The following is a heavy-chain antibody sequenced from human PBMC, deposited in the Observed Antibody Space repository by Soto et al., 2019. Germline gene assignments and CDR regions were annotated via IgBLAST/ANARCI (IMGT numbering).Heavy chain of an antibody. V-gene: IGHV6-1*01. Sequence: SQTRSHPVTISGGDGSSNSADWYWIRPSPSRCLEWLGRTYYRSKWYNDYALSVKSRITINPDTSKNQFSLKLNSVTAADTAVYYCTRDLDLGHRGHGQSNVWGPGKTATVSS. CDR1: GGDGSSNSAD. J-gene: IGHJ6*02. CDR3: TRDLDLGHRGHGQSNV. CDR2: TYYRSKWYN. D-gene: IGHD1-7*01.